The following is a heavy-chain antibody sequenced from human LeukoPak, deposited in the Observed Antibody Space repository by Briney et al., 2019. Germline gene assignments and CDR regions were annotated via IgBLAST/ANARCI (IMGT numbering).Heavy chain of an antibody. V-gene: IGHV4-34*01. J-gene: IGHJ4*01. CDR2: INHSGSS. D-gene: IGHD6-19*01. CDR3: ARARGAEAVDY. CDR1: GGPFSGYY. Sequence: SETLSLTCAVYGGPFSGYYWTWIRQPPGKGLEWIGEINHSGSSNYNPSLKSRVTISVDTSKNQFSLKVTSVTAADTAVYYCARARGAEAVDYWGHGTLVTVSS.